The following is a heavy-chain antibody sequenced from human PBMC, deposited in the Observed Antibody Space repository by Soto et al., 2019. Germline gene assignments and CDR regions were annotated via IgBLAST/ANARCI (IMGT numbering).Heavy chain of an antibody. CDR3: ARWLGTYFDY. CDR2: IYYSGST. J-gene: IGHJ4*02. V-gene: IGHV4-59*01. Sequence: SETLPLTCTVSGGSISSYYWSWIRQPPGKGLEWIGYIYYSGSTNYNPSLKSRVTISVDTSKNQFSLKLSSVTAADTAVYYCARWLGTYFDYWGQGTLVTVSS. D-gene: IGHD6-19*01. CDR1: GGSISSYY.